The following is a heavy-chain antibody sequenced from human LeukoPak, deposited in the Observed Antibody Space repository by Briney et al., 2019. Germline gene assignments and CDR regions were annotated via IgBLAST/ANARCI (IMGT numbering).Heavy chain of an antibody. CDR3: TRASFDY. V-gene: IGHV1-18*01. Sequence: ASVKVSFKAFGCTFTRFGINWVRQAPGQGLEWMGWISAYNGNTKIAQNFQGRVTMTTDTSTSTVYMEMRSLRPDDTAVYFCTRASFDYWGQGTLVTVSS. CDR2: ISAYNGNT. J-gene: IGHJ4*02. CDR1: GCTFTRFG.